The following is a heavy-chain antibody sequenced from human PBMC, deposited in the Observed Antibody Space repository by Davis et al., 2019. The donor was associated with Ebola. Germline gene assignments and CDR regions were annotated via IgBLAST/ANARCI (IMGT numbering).Heavy chain of an antibody. CDR1: GYIFTSFC. CDR2: FSADNGNT. D-gene: IGHD5-12*01. J-gene: IGHJ3*02. V-gene: IGHV1-18*01. CDR3: TTPGGQDSGYDVFDI. Sequence: AASAKLFCKASGYIFTSFCFSWVRLAPGQWLEWMGWFSADNGNTNYAQNLQVRVTMTTDTSTSTAYMELRSLRSDDTAVYYCTTPGGQDSGYDVFDIWGQGTMVTVSS.